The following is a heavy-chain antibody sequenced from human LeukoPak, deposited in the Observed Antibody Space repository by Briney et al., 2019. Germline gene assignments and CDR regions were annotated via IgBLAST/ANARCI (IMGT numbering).Heavy chain of an antibody. J-gene: IGHJ4*02. CDR2: ITSSGSYI. CDR3: AKDRRGGVTTN. CDR1: EFTFSSYT. V-gene: IGHV3-21*01. Sequence: GGSLRLSCAVSEFTFSSYTMNWVRQAPGKGLEWVSSITSSGSYIYYADSVKGRFTISRDNAKNSLYLQMNSLRAEDTAVYYCAKDRRGGVTTNWGQGTLVTVSS. D-gene: IGHD4-11*01.